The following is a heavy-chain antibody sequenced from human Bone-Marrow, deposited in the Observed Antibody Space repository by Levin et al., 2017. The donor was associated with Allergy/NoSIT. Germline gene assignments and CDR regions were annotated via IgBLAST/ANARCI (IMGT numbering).Heavy chain of an antibody. Sequence: PSETLSLTCSVSGGSIRNSDFYWGWIRQAPGKGLEWIGSKYDSGSGYYNPSLKSRVTISIDTSKNQFSLKLTSVTAEDAAVYDCARDYGDPTGYFDYWGQGTLVTVSS. CDR1: GGSIRNSDFY. CDR2: KYDSGSG. J-gene: IGHJ4*02. CDR3: ARDYGDPTGYFDY. V-gene: IGHV4-39*01. D-gene: IGHD4-17*01.